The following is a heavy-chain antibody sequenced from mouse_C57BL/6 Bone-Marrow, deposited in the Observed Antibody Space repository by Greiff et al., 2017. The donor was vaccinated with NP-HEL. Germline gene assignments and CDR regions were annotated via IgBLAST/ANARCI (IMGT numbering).Heavy chain of an antibody. V-gene: IGHV1-54*01. J-gene: IGHJ2*01. Sequence: QVQLKQSGAELVRPGTSVKVSCKASGYAFTNYLIEWVKQRPGQGLEWIGVINPGSGGTNYNEKFKGKATLTADKSSSTAYMQLSSLTSEDSAVYFCARWGSNYDFDYWGQGTTLTVSS. CDR1: GYAFTNYL. D-gene: IGHD2-5*01. CDR3: ARWGSNYDFDY. CDR2: INPGSGGT.